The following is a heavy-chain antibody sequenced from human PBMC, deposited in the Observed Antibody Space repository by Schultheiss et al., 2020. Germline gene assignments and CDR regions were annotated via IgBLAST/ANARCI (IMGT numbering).Heavy chain of an antibody. CDR2: IYSSGST. V-gene: IGHV4-61*08. D-gene: IGHD2-2*01. Sequence: SETLSLTCTVSGGSISSGGYYWSWIRQHPGKGLEWIGYIYSSGSTNYNPSLKSRVTISVDTAKNQFSLSLTSVTAADAAVYYCARYSSTSRDAFDIWGQGTMVTVSS. CDR1: GGSISSGGYY. CDR3: ARYSSTSRDAFDI. J-gene: IGHJ3*02.